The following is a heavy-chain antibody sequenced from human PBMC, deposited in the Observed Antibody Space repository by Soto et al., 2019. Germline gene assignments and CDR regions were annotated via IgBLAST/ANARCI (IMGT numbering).Heavy chain of an antibody. CDR1: GFSLTTLDMG. J-gene: IGHJ4*02. D-gene: IGHD3-22*01. V-gene: IGHV2-5*02. CDR3: AHAGDYDLLSFDH. CDR2: IYWDDDE. Sequence: QITLKESGPTLVRPAQTLTLTCSFSGFSLTTLDMGVAWVRQPPGKAMEWLALIYWDDDERYNPSLQNSLAISKDTSTNQVVLTMTNMGPLETAPYFCAHAGDYDLLSFDHWGPGTLVTVSS.